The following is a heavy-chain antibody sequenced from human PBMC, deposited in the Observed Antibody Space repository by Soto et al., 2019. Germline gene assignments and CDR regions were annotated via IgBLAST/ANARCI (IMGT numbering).Heavy chain of an antibody. CDR3: ARDTYSGSYDHWFDP. CDR2: ISYDESNK. CDR1: GFTFSSYA. V-gene: IGHV3-30-3*01. J-gene: IGHJ5*02. D-gene: IGHD1-26*01. Sequence: GGSLRLSCAASGFTFSSYAMHWVRQAPGKGLEWVAVISYDESNKYYADSVKGRFTISRDNSKNTLYLQMNSLRAEDTAVYYCARDTYSGSYDHWFDPWVQGTLVTVSS.